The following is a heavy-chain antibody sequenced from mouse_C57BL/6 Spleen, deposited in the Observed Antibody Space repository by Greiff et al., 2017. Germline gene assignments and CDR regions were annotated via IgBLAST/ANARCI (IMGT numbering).Heavy chain of an antibody. CDR1: GYTFTSYW. CDR2: IDPSDSYT. D-gene: IGHD2-12*01. J-gene: IGHJ2*01. CDR3: ARGEPYDFDG. Sequence: QVQLQQPGAELVMPGASVKLSCKASGYTFTSYWMHWVKQRPGQGLEWIGEIDPSDSYTNYNQKFKGKSTLTVDKSSSTAYMQLSSLTSEDSAVYYCARGEPYDFDGWGQATTLTVSS. V-gene: IGHV1-69*01.